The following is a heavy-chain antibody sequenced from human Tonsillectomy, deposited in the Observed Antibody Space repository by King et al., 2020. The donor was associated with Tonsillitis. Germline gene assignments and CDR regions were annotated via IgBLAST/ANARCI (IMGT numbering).Heavy chain of an antibody. Sequence: VKGRFTISRDNSKNTVYLQMDSLRAEDTAVYYCAKAWAGGYRLDYWGQGTL. D-gene: IGHD1-1*01. V-gene: IGHV3-23*01. J-gene: IGHJ4*02. CDR3: AKAWAGGYRLDY.